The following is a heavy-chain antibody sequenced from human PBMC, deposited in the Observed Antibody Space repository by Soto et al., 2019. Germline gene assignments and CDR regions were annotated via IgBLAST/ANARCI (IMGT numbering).Heavy chain of an antibody. D-gene: IGHD5-12*01. CDR3: AKEGSVVATTPDFDY. J-gene: IGHJ4*02. CDR1: GFTFSSYG. CDR2: ISYDGSYK. Sequence: QVQLVESGGGVVQPGRSLRLSCAASGFTFSSYGMHWVRQAPGKGLEWVAVISYDGSYKYYADSMKGRVTISRDNSKNMLYVQMNSLRAEDTALYYCAKEGSVVATTPDFDYWGPGTLVTVAS. V-gene: IGHV3-30*18.